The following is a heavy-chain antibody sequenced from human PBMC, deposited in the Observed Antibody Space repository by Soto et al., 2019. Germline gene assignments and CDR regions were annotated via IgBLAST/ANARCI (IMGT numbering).Heavy chain of an antibody. CDR2: IYHRGSI. CDR3: ASKFGELLADAFDI. CDR1: NVSISSRKW. Sequence: SETLCLRCTVSNVSISSRKWWTRVRQTPGKGLEWNGEIYHRGSINHNPSLKSRVTMSVDKSKNQFSLKMTSVTAADTGVYYCASKFGELLADAFDIWGQGTVGIVSS. J-gene: IGHJ3*02. D-gene: IGHD3-10*01. V-gene: IGHV4-4*02.